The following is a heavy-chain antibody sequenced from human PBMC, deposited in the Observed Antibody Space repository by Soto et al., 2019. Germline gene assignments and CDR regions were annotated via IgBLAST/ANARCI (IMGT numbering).Heavy chain of an antibody. Sequence: GASVKVSCKASGYTFTSYDINWVRQATGQGLEWMGWMNANSGNTGYAQKFQGRVTMTRNISISAAYMELSSLRSEDTTVYYCARGYQYYDILTGYYFDWFDPWGQGTLVTAPQ. J-gene: IGHJ5*02. CDR1: GYTFTSYD. V-gene: IGHV1-8*02. CDR3: ARGYQYYDILTGYYFDWFDP. D-gene: IGHD3-9*01. CDR2: MNANSGNT.